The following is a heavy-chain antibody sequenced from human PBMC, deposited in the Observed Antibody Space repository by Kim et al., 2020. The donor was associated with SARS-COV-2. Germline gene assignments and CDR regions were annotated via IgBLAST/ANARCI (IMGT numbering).Heavy chain of an antibody. J-gene: IGHJ4*02. D-gene: IGHD1-26*01. CDR1: GYYFTDYW. Sequence: GESLKISCKGSGYYFTDYWIAWVRQMPGKGLEWMGIIYPGDSDTRYSPSFQGQVTISADKSISTAYLRWDSLKASDTAMYYCAKLVGSSTTQFDYWGQGTLVTVSS. CDR2: IYPGDSDT. CDR3: AKLVGSSTTQFDY. V-gene: IGHV5-51*01.